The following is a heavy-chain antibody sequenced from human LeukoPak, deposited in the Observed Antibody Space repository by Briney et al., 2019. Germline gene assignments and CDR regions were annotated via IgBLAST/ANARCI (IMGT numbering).Heavy chain of an antibody. J-gene: IGHJ4*02. CDR2: INHSGST. CDR3: ARGKSYSRHFDY. CDR1: GGSFSGYY. D-gene: IGHD4-11*01. V-gene: IGHV4-34*01. Sequence: SETLSLTCAVYGGSFSGYYWSWIRQPPGKGLEWIGEINHSGSTNYNPSLKSRVTISVDTSKNQFSLKLSSETAADTAVYYCARGKSYSRHFDYWGQGTLVTVSS.